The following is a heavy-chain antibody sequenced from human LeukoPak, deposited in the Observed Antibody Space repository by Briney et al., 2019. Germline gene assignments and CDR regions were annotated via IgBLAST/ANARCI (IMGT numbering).Heavy chain of an antibody. CDR2: IIPILGIA. Sequence: SVKVSCRASGGTFSSYAISWVRQAPGQGLEWMGRIIPILGIANYAQKFQGRVTITADKSTSTAYMELSSLRSEDTAVYYCANYDSSGPHAFDIWGQGTMVTVSS. D-gene: IGHD3-22*01. V-gene: IGHV1-69*04. CDR3: ANYDSSGPHAFDI. J-gene: IGHJ3*02. CDR1: GGTFSSYA.